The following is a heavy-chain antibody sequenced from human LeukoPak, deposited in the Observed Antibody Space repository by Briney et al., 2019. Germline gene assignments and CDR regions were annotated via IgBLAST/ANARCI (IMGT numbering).Heavy chain of an antibody. D-gene: IGHD4-17*01. V-gene: IGHV4-4*07. CDR3: ASIRRVPLTYYYYYGMDV. CDR1: GNSISSYY. CDR2: IYTSGST. J-gene: IGHJ6*02. Sequence: PSETLSLTCTVSGNSISSYYWSWIRQPAGKGLEWIGRIYTSGSTNYNPSLKSRVTISVDTSKNQFSLKLSSVTAADTAVYYCASIRRVPLTYYYYYGMDVWGQGTTVTVSS.